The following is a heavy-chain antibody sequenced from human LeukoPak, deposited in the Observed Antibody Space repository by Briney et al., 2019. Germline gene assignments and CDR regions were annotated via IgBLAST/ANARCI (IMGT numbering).Heavy chain of an antibody. CDR2: ISYDGSNK. CDR1: GFTFSSYG. J-gene: IGHJ6*03. D-gene: IGHD6-13*01. V-gene: IGHV3-30*18. Sequence: GGSLRLSCVASGFTFSSYGMHWVRQAPGKGLEWVALISYDGSNKYYADSGKGRFTISRDNSKKTLYRQMHSLRAEDTAVYYCAKGVGSSWYSSYYYYYYMDVWGKGTTVTVSS. CDR3: AKGVGSSWYSSYYYYYYMDV.